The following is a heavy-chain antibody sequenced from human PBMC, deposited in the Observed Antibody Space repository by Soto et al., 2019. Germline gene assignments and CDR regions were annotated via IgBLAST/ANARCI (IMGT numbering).Heavy chain of an antibody. D-gene: IGHD6-19*01. CDR1: GGSFSGYY. J-gene: IGHJ6*02. V-gene: IGHV4-34*01. Sequence: QVQLQQWGAGLLKPSETLSLTCAVYGGSFSGYYWSWFRQPPGKGLDGMGEINHSGSTNYNPSLKSRVTISVDTSKNQFSLKLSSVTAADTAVYYCARGSRGPSGWYGGVGFYYYYGMDVWGQGTTVTVSS. CDR3: ARGSRGPSGWYGGVGFYYYYGMDV. CDR2: INHSGST.